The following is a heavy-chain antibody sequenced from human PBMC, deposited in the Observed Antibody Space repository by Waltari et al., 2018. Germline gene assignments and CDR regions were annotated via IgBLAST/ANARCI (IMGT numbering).Heavy chain of an antibody. D-gene: IGHD6-13*01. CDR1: GFPFSSYW. CDR2: IKQDGSEK. V-gene: IGHV3-7*01. CDR3: AREGAAAGPLDY. Sequence: EVQLVESGGGLVQPGGSLRLSGAASGFPFSSYWVSWVPQAPGKGLEWVANIKQDGSEKYYVDSVKGRFTISRDNAKNSLYLQMNSLRAEDTAVYYCAREGAAAGPLDYWGQGTLVTVSS. J-gene: IGHJ4*02.